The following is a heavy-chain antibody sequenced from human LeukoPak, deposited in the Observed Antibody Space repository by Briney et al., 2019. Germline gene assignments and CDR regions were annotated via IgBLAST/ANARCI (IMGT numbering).Heavy chain of an antibody. CDR2: LYSAGAT. Sequence: PGESLRLSCAVSGFTVSSNYMSWVRQAPGKGLEWVSILYSAGATYYADSVRGRFTIARDNSKNTVFLQMNSLRAEDTAVYYCASGEVGVRKYYSDPFHHWGQGTLVTVSS. V-gene: IGHV3-53*01. CDR1: GFTVSSNY. D-gene: IGHD3-10*01. CDR3: ASGEVGVRKYYSDPFHH. J-gene: IGHJ4*02.